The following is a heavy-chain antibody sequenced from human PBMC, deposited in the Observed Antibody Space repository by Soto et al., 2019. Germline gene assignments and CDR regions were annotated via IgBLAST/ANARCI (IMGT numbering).Heavy chain of an antibody. Sequence: PSETLSLTCAVSGGSISSSNWWSWVRQPPGKGLEWIGEIYHSGSTNYNPSLKSRVTISVDKSKNQFSLKLSSVTAADTAVYYCARELGGFNYYYYYGMDVWGQGTTVTSP. CDR1: GGSISSSNW. D-gene: IGHD5-12*01. CDR2: IYHSGST. CDR3: ARELGGFNYYYYYGMDV. J-gene: IGHJ6*02. V-gene: IGHV4-4*02.